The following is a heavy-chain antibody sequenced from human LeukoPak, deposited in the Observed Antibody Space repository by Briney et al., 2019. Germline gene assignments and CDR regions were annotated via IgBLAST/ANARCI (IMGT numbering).Heavy chain of an antibody. CDR2: IYTSGST. D-gene: IGHD4-23*01. Sequence: SQTLSLTCTVSGGSISSGSYYWSWIRQPAGKGLEWIGRIYTSGSTNYNPSLKSRVTISVDTSKNQFSLKLSSVTAADTAVYYCASVDYGGNSGYWGQGTLATVSS. CDR3: ASVDYGGNSGY. CDR1: GGSISSGSYY. J-gene: IGHJ4*02. V-gene: IGHV4-61*02.